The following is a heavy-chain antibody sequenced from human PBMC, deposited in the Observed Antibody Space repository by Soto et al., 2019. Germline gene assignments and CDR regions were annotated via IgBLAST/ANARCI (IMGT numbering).Heavy chain of an antibody. CDR2: INPKFGDT. Sequence: QVQLVQSGAEVKEPGDSVRVSCEASGYTFPAYHIHWVRQAPGQGLEWMGWINPKFGDTTYAQDFQGRVSMTRDMSISTVYMELSRLTSDDTAIYYCARNMDYYYGRGSGNGHGVWGQGTTVTVFS. V-gene: IGHV1-2*02. CDR1: GYTFPAYH. D-gene: IGHD3-10*02. CDR3: ARNMDYYYGRGSGNGHGV. J-gene: IGHJ6*02.